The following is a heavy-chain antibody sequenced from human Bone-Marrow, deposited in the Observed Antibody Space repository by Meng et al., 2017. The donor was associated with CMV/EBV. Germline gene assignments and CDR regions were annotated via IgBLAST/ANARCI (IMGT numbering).Heavy chain of an antibody. CDR3: ARDPRNTEPWKGGMAV. Sequence: GESLKISCAASGFTFSSYAMHWVRQAPGKGLEWVAVISYDGSNKYYADSVKGRFTISRDNSKNTLYLQMNSLRAEDTAVHYCARDPRNTEPWKGGMAVWGQGNTVTVSS. CDR1: GFTFSSYA. CDR2: ISYDGSNK. D-gene: IGHD1-1*01. V-gene: IGHV3-30-3*01. J-gene: IGHJ6*02.